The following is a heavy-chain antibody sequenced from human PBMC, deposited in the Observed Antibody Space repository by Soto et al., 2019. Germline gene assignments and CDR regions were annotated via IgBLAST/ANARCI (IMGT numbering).Heavy chain of an antibody. D-gene: IGHD3-16*01. V-gene: IGHV3-15*01. J-gene: IGHJ4*02. Sequence: SCAASGFTFSNAWMSWVRQAPGKGLEWVGRIKSKTDGGTTDYAAPVKGRFTISRDDSKNTLYLQMNSLKTEDTAVYYCTQGRGDYDYIWAPTYYFDYWGQGTLVTVSS. CDR1: GFTFSNAW. CDR3: TQGRGDYDYIWAPTYYFDY. CDR2: IKSKTDGGTT.